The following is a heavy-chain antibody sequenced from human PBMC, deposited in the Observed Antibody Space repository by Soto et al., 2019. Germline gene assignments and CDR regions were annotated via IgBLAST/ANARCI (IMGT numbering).Heavy chain of an antibody. CDR2: ILVDGRT. J-gene: IGHJ3*02. Sequence: PGGSLRLSCEASGFFCSSYDMSWVRQAPGKGLEWVSTILVDGRTFYVDSVKGRFTISRDSSQNTVYLQMNSLTVGDTALYYCAKATATGGGAFDICGQGTMVTVSS. D-gene: IGHD2-8*02. CDR1: GFFCSSYD. CDR3: AKATATGGGAFDI. V-gene: IGHV3-23*01.